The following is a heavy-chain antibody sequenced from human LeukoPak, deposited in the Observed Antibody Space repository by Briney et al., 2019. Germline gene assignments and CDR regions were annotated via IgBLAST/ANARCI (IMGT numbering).Heavy chain of an antibody. D-gene: IGHD3-22*01. CDR1: GFTFSSYG. CDR2: IRYDGSNK. CDR3: AKVLKEYGYSGSGGYFQH. Sequence: PGGSLRLSCAASGFTFSSYGMHWVRQAPGKGLEWVAFIRYDGSNKYYADSVKGRVTISRDNSKNTLYLQMNSLRAEDTALYYCAKVLKEYGYSGSGGYFQHWGQGPLVTVSS. V-gene: IGHV3-30*02. J-gene: IGHJ1*01.